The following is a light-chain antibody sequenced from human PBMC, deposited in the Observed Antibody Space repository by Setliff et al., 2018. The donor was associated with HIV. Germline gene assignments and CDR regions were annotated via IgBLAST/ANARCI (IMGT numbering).Light chain of an antibody. CDR3: YSYTSSSTLL. Sequence: QSVLAQPASVSGSPGQSITISCTGTSSDVGGYNYVSWYQQHPGKAPKLMIYDVSYRPSGVSDRFSGSKSGNTASLTISGLQAEDEADYYCYSYTSSSTLLFGTGTKVTVL. J-gene: IGLJ1*01. CDR2: DVS. CDR1: SSDVGGYNY. V-gene: IGLV2-14*03.